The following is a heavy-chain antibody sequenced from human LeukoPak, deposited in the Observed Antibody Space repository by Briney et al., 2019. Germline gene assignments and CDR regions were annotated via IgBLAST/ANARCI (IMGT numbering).Heavy chain of an antibody. CDR3: AKTRGSMTNFDY. J-gene: IGHJ4*02. V-gene: IGHV3-23*01. CDR1: GFTFSSSA. CDR2: ISGSGDST. Sequence: PGGSLRLSCAASGFTFSSSAMSWVRQAPGKGLEWVSAISGSGDSTYYADSVKSRFTISRDNSKNTLYLQMNSPRADDTAVYYCAKTRGSMTNFDYWGQGTLVTVSS. D-gene: IGHD2-8*01.